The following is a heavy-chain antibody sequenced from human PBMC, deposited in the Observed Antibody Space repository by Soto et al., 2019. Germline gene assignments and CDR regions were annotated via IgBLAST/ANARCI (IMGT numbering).Heavy chain of an antibody. CDR1: SGSISSSNW. J-gene: IGHJ6*03. D-gene: IGHD2-15*01. V-gene: IGHV4-4*02. CDR2: IYHSGST. Sequence: QVQLQESGPGLVKPSGTLSLTCAVSSGSISSSNWWSWVRQPPGKGLEWIGEIYHSGSTNYNPSLKSRVTISVDTSKNQFSLKLSSVTAADTAVYYCARDVSSRGSHYYYMDVWGKGTTVTVSS. CDR3: ARDVSSRGSHYYYMDV.